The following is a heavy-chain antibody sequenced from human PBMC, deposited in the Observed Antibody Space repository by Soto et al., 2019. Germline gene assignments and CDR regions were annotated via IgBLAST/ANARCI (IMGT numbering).Heavy chain of an antibody. Sequence: PSETLSLTCTVSGGSISSYHWSWIRQPPGKGLEWIGYIYYSGSTNYNPSLKSRVTISVDTSKNQFSLKLSSVTAADTAVYYCARQGSGSFQYYYYGMDVWGQGTTVT. D-gene: IGHD3-10*01. V-gene: IGHV4-59*08. CDR3: ARQGSGSFQYYYYGMDV. CDR1: GGSISSYH. J-gene: IGHJ6*02. CDR2: IYYSGST.